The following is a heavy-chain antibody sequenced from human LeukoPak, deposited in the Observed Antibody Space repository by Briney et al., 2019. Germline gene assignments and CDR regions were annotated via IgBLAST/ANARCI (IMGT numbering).Heavy chain of an antibody. Sequence: PGGSLRLSCAASGFTVSSHYMSWVRQAPGKGLEWVSVMYSGGSTYYADSVKGRFTISRDNSKNTLYLQMNSLRAEDTAVYYCARAYNWNDVGFDYWGQGTLVTVSS. D-gene: IGHD1-20*01. CDR3: ARAYNWNDVGFDY. V-gene: IGHV3-53*01. J-gene: IGHJ4*02. CDR2: MYSGGST. CDR1: GFTVSSHY.